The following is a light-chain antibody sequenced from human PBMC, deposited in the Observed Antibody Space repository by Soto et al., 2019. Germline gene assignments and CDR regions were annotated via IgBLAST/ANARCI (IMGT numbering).Light chain of an antibody. J-gene: IGKJ1*01. CDR3: QQYGSYPFT. CDR2: GAS. CDR1: QSISSW. V-gene: IGKV1-5*01. Sequence: RMSQSPFSLSAFEGARVTITCRASQSISSWLARYQQKPGKAPRLLIYGASSRESGVPARFRGSGSGTEFTLVISSLEPEDLGAYYCQQYGSYPFTFGQGTKVDIK.